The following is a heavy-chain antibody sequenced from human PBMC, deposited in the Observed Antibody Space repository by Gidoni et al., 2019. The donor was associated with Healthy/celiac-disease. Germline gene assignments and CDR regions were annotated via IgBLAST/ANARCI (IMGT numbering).Heavy chain of an antibody. J-gene: IGHJ4*02. CDR1: GFTFSSYA. V-gene: IGHV3-30-3*01. Sequence: VQLVESGGVVVQPGRSLRLSCASSGFTFSSYAMHWVRKAPGKGLGEVAVISYDGSNKYYADYVNGRVTISRDNSKNTLYLQMNSLRAEDTAVYYCARALVIYSSGWYGAGYLDYWGQGTLVTVSS. CDR3: ARALVIYSSGWYGAGYLDY. D-gene: IGHD6-19*01. CDR2: ISYDGSNK.